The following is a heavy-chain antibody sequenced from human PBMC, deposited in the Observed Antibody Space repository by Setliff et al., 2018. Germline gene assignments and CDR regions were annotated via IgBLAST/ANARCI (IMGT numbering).Heavy chain of an antibody. CDR3: ARDLYSSSSGGFYYYYYYMDV. D-gene: IGHD6-6*01. Sequence: SETLSLTCTVSGGSISSGSYYWSWIRQPAGKGLEWIGHIYSSGSTNYNPSLKSRVTISVDRSKNQFSLKLSSVIAAYTAVYYCARDLYSSSSGGFYYYYYYMDVWGKGTTVTVSS. J-gene: IGHJ6*03. CDR1: GGSISSGSYY. V-gene: IGHV4-61*09. CDR2: IYSSGST.